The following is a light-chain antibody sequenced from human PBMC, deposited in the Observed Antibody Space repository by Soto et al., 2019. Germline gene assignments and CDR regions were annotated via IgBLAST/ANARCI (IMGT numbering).Light chain of an antibody. J-gene: IGKJ5*01. CDR1: QSVRSN. Sequence: EIVRTQSAATVSVSPGERCTRSCLESQSVRSNFLAWYQQKPGQAPTLLIYGASTRATGIPPRFSGSGSGTEFTLTISSLQSEDFAVYYCQQYNNWPPITVGQVTRLEIK. CDR3: QQYNNWPPIT. CDR2: GAS. V-gene: IGKV3D-15*01.